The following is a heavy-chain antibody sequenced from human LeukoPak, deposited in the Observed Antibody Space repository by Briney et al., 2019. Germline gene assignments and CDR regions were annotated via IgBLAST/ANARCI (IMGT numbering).Heavy chain of an antibody. CDR3: ARTLYSSSWYYFDY. CDR1: RFYFSTYD. V-gene: IGHV3-21*01. CDR2: ISSSSSYI. Sequence: PGGSLRLSCTASRFYFSTYDMNWVRQVPGKGLEWVSSISSSSSYIYYADSVKGRFTISRDNAMNSLYLQMNSLRAEDTAVYYCARTLYSSSWYYFDYWGQGTLVTVSS. D-gene: IGHD6-13*01. J-gene: IGHJ4*02.